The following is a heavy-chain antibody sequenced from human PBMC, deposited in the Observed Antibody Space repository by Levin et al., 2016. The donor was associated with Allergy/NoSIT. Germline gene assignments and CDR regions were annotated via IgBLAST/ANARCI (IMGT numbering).Heavy chain of an antibody. J-gene: IGHJ4*02. Sequence: WIRQPPGKGLEWVANIKQDGSEKSYVDSVKGRFTISRDNAKSSLYLQMNSLKAEDTAVYYCARDSKYTDYWGQGTLVTVSS. CDR2: IKQDGSEK. D-gene: IGHD6-6*01. V-gene: IGHV3-7*01. CDR3: ARDSKYTDY.